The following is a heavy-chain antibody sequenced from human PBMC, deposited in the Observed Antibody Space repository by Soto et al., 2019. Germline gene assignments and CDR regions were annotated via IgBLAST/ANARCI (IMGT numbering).Heavy chain of an antibody. D-gene: IGHD6-13*01. CDR2: IKSKTDGGTT. V-gene: IGHV3-15*01. CDR1: GFTFSNAW. CDR3: TTRYYSSSWSIFDY. Sequence: GGSLRLSCAASGFTFSNAWMSWVRQAPGKGLEWVGRIKSKTDGGTTDYAAPVKGRFTISRDDSKNTLYLQMNSLKTEDTAVYYCTTRYYSSSWSIFDYWGQGTLVTVSS. J-gene: IGHJ4*02.